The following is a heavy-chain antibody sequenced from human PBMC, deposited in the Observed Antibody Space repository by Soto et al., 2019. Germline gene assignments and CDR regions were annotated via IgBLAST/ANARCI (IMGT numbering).Heavy chain of an antibody. CDR2: IGVSDSS. CDR3: KTALGSPGIQLEVDS. V-gene: IGHV1-3*01. D-gene: IGHD3-3*01. Sequence: QVQLVQSGAEVKQPGASVKISCKASGYTFGVYGMHWVRQAPGQRLEWMGWIGVSDSSRSSKQFQGGPTLLRGTSAGTVYIELCAILSEDTAVCCCKTALGSPGIQLEVDSWGQGALVTVSS. J-gene: IGHJ4*02. CDR1: GYTFGVYG.